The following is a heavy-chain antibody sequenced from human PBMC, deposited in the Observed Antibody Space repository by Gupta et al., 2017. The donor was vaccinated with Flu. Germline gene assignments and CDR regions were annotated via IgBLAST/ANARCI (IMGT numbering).Heavy chain of an antibody. CDR3: ARDTGYNWNPKS. CDR2: IYSGGST. D-gene: IGHD1-20*01. J-gene: IGHJ5*02. Sequence: EAQLVESGGGLVQPGGSLRLSCAASGFTVTKNYMSWVRQAPGKGLEWVSVIYSGGSTFYADSVKGRFTISRDNSENTLYLHMHSLRVDDTAVYYCARDTGYNWNPKSWGQGTLVTVSS. CDR1: GFTVTKNY. V-gene: IGHV3-53*01.